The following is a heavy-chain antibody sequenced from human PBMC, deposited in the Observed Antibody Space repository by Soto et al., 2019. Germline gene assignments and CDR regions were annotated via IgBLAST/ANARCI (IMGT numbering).Heavy chain of an antibody. D-gene: IGHD3-16*01. CDR1: GYSFPNYW. J-gene: IGHJ6*02. CDR3: ASRGQQAGSDQCWYYILGS. Sequence: PGESLKISCTASGYSFPNYWIGWVRQVPGQGLEWMGIIYPGDSDTKYSPSFQGQVTITADTSISTAFLQWTSLKAADTAMYYCASRGQQAGSDQCWYYILGSWGQVNTGTVSS. V-gene: IGHV5-51*01. CDR2: IYPGDSDT.